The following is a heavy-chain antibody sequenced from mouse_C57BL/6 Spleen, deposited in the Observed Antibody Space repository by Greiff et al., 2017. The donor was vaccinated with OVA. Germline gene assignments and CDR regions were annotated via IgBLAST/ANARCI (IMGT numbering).Heavy chain of an antibody. J-gene: IGHJ2*01. CDR1: GFTFSSYA. CDR3: AREDYGSSYFDY. V-gene: IGHV5-4*01. CDR2: ISDGGSYT. Sequence: DVKLVESGGGLVKPGGSLKLSCAASGFTFSSYAMSWVRQTPEKRLEWVATISDGGSYTYYPDNVKGRFTISRDNAKTNLYLQMSHLKSEDTAMYYCAREDYGSSYFDYWGQGTTLTVSS. D-gene: IGHD1-1*01.